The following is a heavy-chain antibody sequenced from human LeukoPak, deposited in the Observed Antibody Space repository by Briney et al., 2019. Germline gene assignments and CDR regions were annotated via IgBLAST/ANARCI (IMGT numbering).Heavy chain of an antibody. J-gene: IGHJ3*02. V-gene: IGHV4-38-2*01. D-gene: IGHD6-6*01. CDR1: GYSISSGDY. CDR3: ARNLTVPRHDAFDI. Sequence: PSETLSLTCAVSGYSISSGDYWGWTRQPPGKGLEWIRRIYHSVSNSYNPSLKSRVTIPVDTSKNQFSLKLSSVTAADTAVNYCARNLTVPRHDAFDIWGQGTMVTVSS. CDR2: IYHSVSN.